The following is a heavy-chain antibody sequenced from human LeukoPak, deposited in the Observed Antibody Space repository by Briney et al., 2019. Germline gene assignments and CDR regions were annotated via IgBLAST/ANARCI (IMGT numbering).Heavy chain of an antibody. D-gene: IGHD2-2*01. CDR3: ARGPPYCSSTSCQSVVFDY. CDR2: INPNSGGT. V-gene: IGHV1-2*02. Sequence: SVKVSCKASGYTFTGYYMHWVRQAPGQGLEWMGWINPNSGGTNYAQKFQGRVTMTRGTSISTAYMELSRLRSDDTAVYYCARGPPYCSSTSCQSVVFDYWGQGTLVTVSS. J-gene: IGHJ4*02. CDR1: GYTFTGYY.